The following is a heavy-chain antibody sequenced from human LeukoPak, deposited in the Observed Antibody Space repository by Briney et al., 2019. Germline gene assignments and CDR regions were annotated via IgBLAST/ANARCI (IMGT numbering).Heavy chain of an antibody. D-gene: IGHD3-22*01. V-gene: IGHV3-30*02. Sequence: HPGGSLRLSCAASGFTFSSYGMHWVRQAPGKGLEWVAFIRYDGSNKYYADSVKGRFTISRDNSKNTLYLQMNSLRAEDTAVYYCAKDGKMYYYDSSGYYYFDYWGQGTLVTVSS. CDR3: AKDGKMYYYDSSGYYYFDY. CDR2: IRYDGSNK. CDR1: GFTFSSYG. J-gene: IGHJ4*02.